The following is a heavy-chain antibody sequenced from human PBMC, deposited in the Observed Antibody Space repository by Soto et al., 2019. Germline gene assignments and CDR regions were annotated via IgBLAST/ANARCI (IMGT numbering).Heavy chain of an antibody. D-gene: IGHD5-12*01. CDR2: ISGHNGDT. Sequence: RASVKVSCKTSGYIFSNYGITWVRQAPGQGLEWVGWISGHNGDTKYAQKLQGRVTLTTETSTNTAYMELRNLRSDDTAVYHCARCRGSSGYFWFDPWGQGTLVTVSS. V-gene: IGHV1-18*01. J-gene: IGHJ5*02. CDR1: GYIFSNYG. CDR3: ARCRGSSGYFWFDP.